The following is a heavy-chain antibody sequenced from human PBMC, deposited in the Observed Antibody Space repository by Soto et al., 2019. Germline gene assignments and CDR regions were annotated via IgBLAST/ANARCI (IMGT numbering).Heavy chain of an antibody. Sequence: QVQLLESGPGLVKPSQTLSLTCTVSGGSISSGGYYWSWIRQHPGKGLEWIGYIHYSGSTYYNPSLKSRVTISVDTSKNQFSLKLSSVTAADTAVYYCAGGPGIMAKIDYWGQGTLVTVSS. J-gene: IGHJ4*02. D-gene: IGHD3-16*01. CDR2: IHYSGST. V-gene: IGHV4-31*03. CDR3: AGGPGIMAKIDY. CDR1: GGSISSGGYY.